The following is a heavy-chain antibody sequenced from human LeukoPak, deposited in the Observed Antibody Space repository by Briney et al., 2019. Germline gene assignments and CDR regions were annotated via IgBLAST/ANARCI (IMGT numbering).Heavy chain of an antibody. CDR3: VREVWSHNCFDP. CDR1: GGSISSGSYY. Sequence: SETLSLTCTVSGGSISSGSYYWSWIRQPAGKGLEWIGRINSSESTNYNPSLKSRVTISVDTSKNQFSLKLTSVTAADTALYYCVREVWSHNCFDPWGQGALVTVSS. J-gene: IGHJ5*02. CDR2: INSSEST. D-gene: IGHD2-21*01. V-gene: IGHV4-61*02.